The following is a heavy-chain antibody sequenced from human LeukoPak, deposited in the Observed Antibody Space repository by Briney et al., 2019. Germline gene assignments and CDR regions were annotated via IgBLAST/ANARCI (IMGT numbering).Heavy chain of an antibody. CDR1: GYTFTTYA. D-gene: IGHD5-12*01. V-gene: IGHV1-18*01. CDR3: ARGYSGYDCGY. CDR2: ISAYNGNT. J-gene: IGHJ4*02. Sequence: ASVNVSCKASGYTFTTYAISWVRQAPGQGLEWMGWISAYNGNTNYAQKLQGRVTMTTDTSTSTAYMELRSLRSDDTAVYYCARGYSGYDCGYWGQGTLVTVSS.